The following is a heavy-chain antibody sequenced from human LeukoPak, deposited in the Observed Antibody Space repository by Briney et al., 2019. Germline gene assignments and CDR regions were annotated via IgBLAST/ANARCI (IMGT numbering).Heavy chain of an antibody. Sequence: GGSLRLSCAASGFTFSSYSMNWVRQAPGKGLEWVSSISSSSSYIYYADSVKGRFTISRDNAKNSLYLQMNSLRAEDTAVYYCARSPVVVGFYFDYWGQGTLVTISS. CDR1: GFTFSSYS. CDR2: ISSSSSYI. J-gene: IGHJ4*02. CDR3: ARSPVVVGFYFDY. V-gene: IGHV3-21*01. D-gene: IGHD2-2*01.